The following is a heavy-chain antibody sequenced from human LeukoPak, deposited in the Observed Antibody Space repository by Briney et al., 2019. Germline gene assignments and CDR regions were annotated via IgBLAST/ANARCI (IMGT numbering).Heavy chain of an antibody. Sequence: GASVKVSCKVSGYTFTGYYMHWVRQAPGQGLEWMGWISAYNGNTDYAQKLQGRVTMTTDTSTSTAYMELRSLRSDDTAVYYCAREGSNSYPFDYWGQGTLVTVSS. CDR1: GYTFTGYY. D-gene: IGHD4-23*01. CDR3: AREGSNSYPFDY. V-gene: IGHV1-18*04. J-gene: IGHJ4*02. CDR2: ISAYNGNT.